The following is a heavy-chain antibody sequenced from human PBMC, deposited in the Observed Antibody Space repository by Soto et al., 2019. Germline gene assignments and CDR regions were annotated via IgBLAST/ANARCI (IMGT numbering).Heavy chain of an antibody. D-gene: IGHD4-17*01. V-gene: IGHV3-23*01. Sequence: GGSLRLSCAASGFTFSSYAMSGVRQAPGKGLKWISSISGSGTSTYYADSVKGRFTISRDNSKNTMYLQMNSLRAEDTALYFCAKENTPDYGDYVDYWGQGTLVTVSS. CDR1: GFTFSSYA. J-gene: IGHJ4*02. CDR3: AKENTPDYGDYVDY. CDR2: ISGSGTST.